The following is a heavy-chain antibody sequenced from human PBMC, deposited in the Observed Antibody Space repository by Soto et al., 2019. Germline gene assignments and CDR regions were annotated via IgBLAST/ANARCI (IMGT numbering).Heavy chain of an antibody. CDR3: ARDEGDSGWYYFDY. D-gene: IGHD6-19*01. CDR1: GFTFSSYG. CDR2: IWYDGSNK. J-gene: IGHJ4*02. Sequence: QVQLVESGGGVVQPGRSLRLSCAASGFTFSSYGMHWVRQAPGKGLEWVAVIWYDGSNKFYADSVKGRFTISRDNSTNTLYMKMNSLRAEDTAVYYCARDEGDSGWYYFDYWGQGTLVTVSS. V-gene: IGHV3-33*01.